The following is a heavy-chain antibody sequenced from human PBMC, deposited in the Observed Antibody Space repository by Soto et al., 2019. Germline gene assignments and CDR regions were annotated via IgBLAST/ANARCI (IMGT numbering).Heavy chain of an antibody. CDR3: ARALIQLWPHYYYGMDV. D-gene: IGHD5-18*01. CDR1: GGSISSGDYY. J-gene: IGHJ6*02. V-gene: IGHV4-30-4*01. Sequence: SETLSLTCTVSGGSISSGDYYWSWIRQPPGKGLEWIGYIYYSGSTYYNPSLKSRVTISVDTSKNQFSLKLNSVTAADTAMYYCARALIQLWPHYYYGMDVWGQGTTVTVSS. CDR2: IYYSGST.